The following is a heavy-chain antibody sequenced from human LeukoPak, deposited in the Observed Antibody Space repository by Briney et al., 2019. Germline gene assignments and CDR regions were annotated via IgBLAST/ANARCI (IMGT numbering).Heavy chain of an antibody. CDR3: ARDKYPGSGSYYIFDY. D-gene: IGHD1-26*01. Sequence: GGSLRLSCAASGFTFSSYAMHWVRQAAGKGLEWMAVISYDGSNKYYADSMKGRFTISRDNSKNTLYLQMNSLKTEDTAVYYCARDKYPGSGSYYIFDYWGQGTLVTVSS. CDR2: ISYDGSNK. CDR1: GFTFSSYA. J-gene: IGHJ4*02. V-gene: IGHV3-30-3*01.